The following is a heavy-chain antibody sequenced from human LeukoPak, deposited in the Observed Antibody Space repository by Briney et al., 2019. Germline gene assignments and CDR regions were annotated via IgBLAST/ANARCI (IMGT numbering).Heavy chain of an antibody. CDR2: IKQDGGAK. CDR1: GFTFSSYA. CDR3: ARERVTTTSFDY. J-gene: IGHJ4*02. Sequence: PGGSLRLSCAASGFTFSSYAMSWVRQAPGKGLEWVANIKQDGGAKNYVDSVKGRFTISRDNAKNSLYLQMNNLRVEDTAVYYCARERVTTTSFDYWGQGVLVTVSS. D-gene: IGHD2/OR15-2a*01. V-gene: IGHV3-7*01.